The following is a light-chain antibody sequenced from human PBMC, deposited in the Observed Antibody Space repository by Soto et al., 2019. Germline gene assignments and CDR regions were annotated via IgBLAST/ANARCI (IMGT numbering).Light chain of an antibody. CDR1: QSVSSSY. CDR3: QQYGSSRT. Sequence: EIVLTQSPGTLSLSPGERATLSCRASQSVSSSYLAWYQQKRGQAPRLLIYGATRRPTGIPDRFSGTGSGTDFTLTISRLEPEDFSLYYCQQYGSSRTFGQGTKVEI. V-gene: IGKV3-20*01. CDR2: GAT. J-gene: IGKJ1*01.